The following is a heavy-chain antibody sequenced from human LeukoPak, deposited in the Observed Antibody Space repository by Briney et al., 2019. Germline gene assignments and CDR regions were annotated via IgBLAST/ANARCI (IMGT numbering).Heavy chain of an antibody. CDR3: ARSAWGYAFDI. CDR1: GGSITNYY. J-gene: IGHJ3*02. V-gene: IGHV4-59*01. Sequence: SQTLSLTCTVSGGSITNYYWTWIRQPPGKGLEYIGYIYYNGSTNYSPSLKSRVTISVDTSKNQFSLKLRSVTAADTAVYYCARSAWGYAFDIWGQGTMVTVSS. CDR2: IYYNGST. D-gene: IGHD7-27*01.